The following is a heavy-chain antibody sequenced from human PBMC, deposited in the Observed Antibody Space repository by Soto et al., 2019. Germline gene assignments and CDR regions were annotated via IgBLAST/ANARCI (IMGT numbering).Heavy chain of an antibody. CDR3: ARTLGFCSSTVCYGDGYFDL. CDR2: ISYDGTND. V-gene: IGHV3-30-3*01. J-gene: IGHJ2*01. Sequence: QVQLVESGGGVVQPGRSLRLSCAASGFTFSSYAMHWVRQAPGKGLEWVAVISYDGTNDYYADSVKGRFTISRDNSKNTLYLQMNSLRAEDTAVYYCARTLGFCSSTVCYGDGYFDLWGRGTLVTVSS. D-gene: IGHD2-2*01. CDR1: GFTFSSYA.